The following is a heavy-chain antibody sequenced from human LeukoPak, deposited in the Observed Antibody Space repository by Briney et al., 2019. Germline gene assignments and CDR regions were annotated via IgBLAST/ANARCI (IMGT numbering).Heavy chain of an antibody. CDR1: GFTFSTYW. D-gene: IGHD5-18*01. CDR3: ARLYSRVGPFDY. CDR2: IKTDGSDM. J-gene: IGHJ4*02. Sequence: GGSLRLSCAASGFTFSTYWMRWVRQAPGKGLEWVANIKTDGSDMRYADSVRGRFTISRDNAKNSLYLQMNSLRAEDTAVYYCARLYSRVGPFDYWGQGTLVTVSS. V-gene: IGHV3-7*01.